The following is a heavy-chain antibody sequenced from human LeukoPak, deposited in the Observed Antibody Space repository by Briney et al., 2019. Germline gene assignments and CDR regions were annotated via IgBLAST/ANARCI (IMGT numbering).Heavy chain of an antibody. CDR3: AKSSYYDASGYYREYYFDY. D-gene: IGHD3-22*01. V-gene: IGHV3-23*01. CDR1: GFSVSGHY. J-gene: IGHJ4*02. Sequence: GGSLRLSCAASGFSVSGHYMSWVRQAPGKGLEWVSSISGSGGSTHYADSVKGRFTISRDKTKNTLYLQMNSLRAEDTAVYYCAKSSYYDASGYYREYYFDYWGQGTLVTVSS. CDR2: ISGSGGST.